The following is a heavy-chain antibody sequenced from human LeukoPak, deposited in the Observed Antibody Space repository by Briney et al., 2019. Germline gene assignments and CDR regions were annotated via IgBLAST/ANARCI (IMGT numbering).Heavy chain of an antibody. D-gene: IGHD2-15*01. Sequence: PGGSLRLSCAASGFTFSSYWMHWVRQAPGKGLVWVSRINSDGSSTSYADSVKGRFTISRDNAKNTLYLQMNSLRAEDTAVYYCARGARVAGRALKGFDYWGQGTLVTVSS. V-gene: IGHV3-74*01. J-gene: IGHJ4*02. CDR2: INSDGSST. CDR1: GFTFSSYW. CDR3: ARGARVAGRALKGFDY.